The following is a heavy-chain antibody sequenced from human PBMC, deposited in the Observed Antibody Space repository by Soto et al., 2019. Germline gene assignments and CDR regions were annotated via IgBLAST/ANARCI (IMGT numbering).Heavy chain of an antibody. CDR2: IYYSGST. CDR3: ARNSNNSPNLPIVS. CDR1: GGSISSYY. D-gene: IGHD1-1*01. J-gene: IGHJ4*02. V-gene: IGHV4-59*08. Sequence: SETLSLTCTFSGGSISSYYWSWIRQPPGKGLEWIGYIYYSGSTNYNPSLKSRVTISVDTSKNQFSLILTSVTAADTAVYYCARNSNNSPNLPIVSWGQGTLVTVSS.